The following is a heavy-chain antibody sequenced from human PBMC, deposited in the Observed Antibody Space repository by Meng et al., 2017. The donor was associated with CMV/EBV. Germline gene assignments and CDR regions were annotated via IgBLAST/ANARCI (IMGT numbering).Heavy chain of an antibody. CDR3: ARGGNWFDP. Sequence: QVQLQEGGAGRVMSSETLSLASAVYGGSFSGHYVSWIRRTRGKGLEWIGGINHSGSNTYNPSLKCSVTISVDTSKNQFSLKLSSVTAADTSVYYCARGGNWFDPWGQGTLVTVSS. J-gene: IGHJ5*02. CDR1: GGSFSGHY. V-gene: IGHV4-34*01. CDR2: INHSGSN.